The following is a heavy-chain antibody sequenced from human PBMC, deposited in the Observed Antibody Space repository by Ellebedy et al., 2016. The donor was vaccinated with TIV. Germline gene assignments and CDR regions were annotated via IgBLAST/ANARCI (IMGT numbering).Heavy chain of an antibody. J-gene: IGHJ6*02. D-gene: IGHD3-3*02. Sequence: GESLKISCVASGFTFRSYAMHWVRQAPGKGMEWVAVISYDGSKKYHVDSVKGRFTISRDDSKNTLYLQMNSLRAGDTAVYYCATSAGSCTFCYYYYYGMDVWGQGTTVTVSS. CDR3: ATSAGSCTFCYYYYYGMDV. CDR1: GFTFRSYA. CDR2: ISYDGSKK. V-gene: IGHV3-30*04.